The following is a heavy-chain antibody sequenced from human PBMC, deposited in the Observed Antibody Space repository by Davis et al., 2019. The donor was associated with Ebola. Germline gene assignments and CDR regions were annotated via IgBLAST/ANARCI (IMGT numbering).Heavy chain of an antibody. J-gene: IGHJ3*01. V-gene: IGHV3-23*01. CDR3: AKDTTNIWFDV. D-gene: IGHD1-26*01. CDR2: FGLSADT. CDR1: GFVFSSYV. Sequence: GGSLRLSCAASGFVFSSYVMSWVRRAPGKGLEWVSTFGLSADTYYADSVKGRFTNSRDNSKNTLHLQMNSLRVEDTAIYYCAKDTTNIWFDVWGQGTMVTVSS.